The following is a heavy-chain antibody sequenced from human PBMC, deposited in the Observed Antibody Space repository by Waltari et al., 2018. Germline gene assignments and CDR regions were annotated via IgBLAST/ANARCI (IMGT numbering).Heavy chain of an antibody. Sequence: QVQLQESGPGLVKPSETLSLTCTVSGGSISSHYWSWIRQPPGKGLEWIGDIYYSGSTTFNPSLKSRVTISVDTSKNQFSLKLSSVPAADTVVYYCARDRGGSGSYYGYWGQGTLVTVSS. CDR3: ARDRGGSGSYYGY. D-gene: IGHD3-10*01. CDR1: GGSISSHY. CDR2: IYYSGST. J-gene: IGHJ4*02. V-gene: IGHV4-59*11.